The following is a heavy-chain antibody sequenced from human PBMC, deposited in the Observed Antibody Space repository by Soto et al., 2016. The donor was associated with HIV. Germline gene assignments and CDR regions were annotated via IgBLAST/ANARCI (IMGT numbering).Heavy chain of an antibody. J-gene: IGHJ4*02. Sequence: QVQLVQSGAEVKKPGASVKVSCKASGYTFTGYYMHWVRQAPGQGLGWMGWISAYNGNTNYAQKLQGRVTMTTDTSTSTAYMELRSLRSDDTAVYYCARDGSYSGSSYYFDYWGQGTLVTVSS. CDR1: GYTFTGYY. D-gene: IGHD1-26*01. V-gene: IGHV1-18*04. CDR2: ISAYNGNT. CDR3: ARDGSYSGSSYYFDY.